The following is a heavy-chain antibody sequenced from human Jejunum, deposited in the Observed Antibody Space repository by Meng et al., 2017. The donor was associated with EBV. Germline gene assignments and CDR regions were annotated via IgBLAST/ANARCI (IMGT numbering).Heavy chain of an antibody. CDR1: GGSFSDYY. CDR2: INHGGGA. D-gene: IGHD3-10*01. V-gene: IGHV4-34*01. J-gene: IGHJ5*02. Sequence: QGGRQQWGAGLLKPSETLSLTCAVYGGSFSDYYWTWIRQPPGKGLEWIGEINHGGGAIYNPSLKSRVTISVDTSKNQFSLKLSSVTAADTAVYYCARLGGYASGTYYPIDPWGQGTLVTVSS. CDR3: ARLGGYASGTYYPIDP.